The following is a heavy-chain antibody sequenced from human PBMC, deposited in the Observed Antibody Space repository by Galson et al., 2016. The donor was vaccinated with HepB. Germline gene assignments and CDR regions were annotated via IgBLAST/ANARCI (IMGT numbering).Heavy chain of an antibody. CDR1: GYNFADYW. CDR2: IWPGDSDA. D-gene: IGHD6-13*01. Sequence: QSGAEVKKPGESLKISCKASGYNFADYWIAWVRQVPGKGLEFMGIIWPGDSDARYSPFFDGQVIMVVDKSINTAYRQWNSLKASDTALYYCARRLSNGWSTLVNPWGQGTLVTVSS. V-gene: IGHV5-51*01. CDR3: ARRLSNGWSTLVNP. J-gene: IGHJ5*02.